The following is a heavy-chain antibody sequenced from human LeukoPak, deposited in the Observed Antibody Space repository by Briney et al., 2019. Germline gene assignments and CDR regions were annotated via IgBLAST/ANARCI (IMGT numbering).Heavy chain of an antibody. CDR3: AKTPPPSGSYYWWYFDY. CDR2: ISYDGSSK. J-gene: IGHJ4*02. Sequence: PGGSLRLSCAASGFTFSSFGMHWVRQAPGKGLEWVAGISYDGSSKYYVDSVKGRFTISRDNSKNTLYLQMNSLRAEDTAVYYCAKTPPPSGSYYWWYFDYWGQGTLVTVSS. V-gene: IGHV3-30*18. D-gene: IGHD1-26*01. CDR1: GFTFSSFG.